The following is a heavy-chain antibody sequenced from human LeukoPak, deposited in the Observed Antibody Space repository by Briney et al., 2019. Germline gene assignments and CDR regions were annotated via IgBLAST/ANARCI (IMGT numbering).Heavy chain of an antibody. CDR2: MHYSGDT. CDR1: GGSISSFF. D-gene: IGHD1-1*01. CDR3: ARDLELERNRWNYFES. J-gene: IGHJ4*02. Sequence: PSETLSLTCTVSGGSISSFFWSWIRQPPGKGLEWIGSMHYSGDTKYNPSLKSRVSLSIDTSNQQFSLRLSSVTAADTAVYHCARDLELERNRWNYFESWGQGTLVTVSS. V-gene: IGHV4-59*01.